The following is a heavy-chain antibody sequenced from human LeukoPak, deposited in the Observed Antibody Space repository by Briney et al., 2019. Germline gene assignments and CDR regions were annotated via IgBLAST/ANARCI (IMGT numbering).Heavy chain of an antibody. V-gene: IGHV1-69*04. CDR2: IIPILGIA. CDR3: ARGGKYYYDSSGYQTYDAFDI. CDR1: GGTFSSYA. J-gene: IGHJ3*02. Sequence: ASVKVSCKASGGTFSSYAISWVRQAPGQGLEWTGRIIPILGIANYAQKFQGRVTITADKSTSTAYMELSSLRSEDTAVYYCARGGKYYYDSSGYQTYDAFDIWGQGTMVTVSS. D-gene: IGHD3-22*01.